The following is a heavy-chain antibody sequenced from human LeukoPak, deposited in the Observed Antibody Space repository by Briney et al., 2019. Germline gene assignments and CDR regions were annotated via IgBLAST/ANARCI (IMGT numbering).Heavy chain of an antibody. J-gene: IGHJ5*02. V-gene: IGHV3-21*01. Sequence: GGSLRLSCAASGFTFSSYSMNWVRQAPGKGLEWVSSISSSSSYIYYADSVKGRFTISRDNAKNSLYLQMNSLRAEDTAVYYCAGSSGWPYNWFDPWGQGTLVTVSS. CDR3: AGSSGWPYNWFDP. CDR2: ISSSSSYI. CDR1: GFTFSSYS. D-gene: IGHD6-19*01.